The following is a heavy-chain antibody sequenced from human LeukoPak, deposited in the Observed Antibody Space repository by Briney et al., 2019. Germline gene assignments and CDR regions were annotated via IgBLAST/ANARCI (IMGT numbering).Heavy chain of an antibody. V-gene: IGHV4-39*07. CDR3: ARGGSRGKWLLLRSGFDY. D-gene: IGHD3-22*01. CDR2: INHSGST. J-gene: IGHJ4*02. CDR1: GGSIRSSYYY. Sequence: PSETLSLTCTVSGGSIRSSYYYWGWIRQPPGKGLEWIGEINHSGSTNYNPSLKSRVTISVDTSKNQFSLKLSSVTAADTAVYYCARGGSRGKWLLLRSGFDYWGQGTLVTVSS.